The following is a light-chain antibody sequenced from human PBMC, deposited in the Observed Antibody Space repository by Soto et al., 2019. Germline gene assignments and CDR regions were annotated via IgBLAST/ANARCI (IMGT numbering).Light chain of an antibody. CDR3: QQSYSFPRT. V-gene: IGKV1-39*01. J-gene: IGKJ1*01. Sequence: DILVTQSPSSLSASVGDRVTIACRASQSISTYLHWYQKKPGKAPKLLIFAASALESGVPSRFSGSGSGTEFTLTISSLQPEDFATYYCQQSYSFPRTFGQGTKVDIK. CDR2: AAS. CDR1: QSISTY.